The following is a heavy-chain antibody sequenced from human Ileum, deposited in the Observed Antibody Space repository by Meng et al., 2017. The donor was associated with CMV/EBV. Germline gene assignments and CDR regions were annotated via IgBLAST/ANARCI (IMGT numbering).Heavy chain of an antibody. CDR3: VRRGRGSEP. J-gene: IGHJ5*02. Sequence: QVQLQQWGAGLLKPSETLSLTCPGYGGSFIDYFLTWIRQSPGKGLEWIGEINHKGNTKYNPSLKSRVTISKDTSKKQFSLRMTSVTAADTATYYCVRRGRGSEPWGQGTLVTVSS. CDR1: GGSFIDYF. D-gene: IGHD1-26*01. CDR2: INHKGNT. V-gene: IGHV4-34*02.